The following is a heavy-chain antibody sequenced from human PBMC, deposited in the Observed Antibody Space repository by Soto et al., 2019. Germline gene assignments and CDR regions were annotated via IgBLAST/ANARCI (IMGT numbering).Heavy chain of an antibody. J-gene: IGHJ4*02. CDR3: AKEGGLSGSYYISSSYYFDY. CDR1: GGSVSSSQ. V-gene: IGHV3-30*18. CDR2: ISYDGSNT. D-gene: IGHD1-26*01. Sequence: QVHLRESGPRLVKPSGTLSLTCAVSGGSVSSSQWWTWVRQAPGKGLEWVAIISYDGSNTYYADSVKGRFTISRDNSKNTLYLQMNSLRAEDTSVYYCAKEGGLSGSYYISSSYYFDYWGQGTLVTVSS.